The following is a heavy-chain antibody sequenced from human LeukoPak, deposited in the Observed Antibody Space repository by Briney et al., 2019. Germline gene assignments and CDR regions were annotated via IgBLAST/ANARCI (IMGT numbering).Heavy chain of an antibody. J-gene: IGHJ4*02. CDR3: ARHRYYYDSSGYYYHL. V-gene: IGHV4-59*01. CDR2: IYFSGST. Sequence: PGTLSLTCTVSGASISSYNWSWGRQTPGEGLGWIGFIYFSGSTNYNPSLKTRVTISVYTSKNQFSLRLSSVTAADTAVYYCARHRYYYDSSGYYYHLWGQGTLVTVSS. CDR1: GASISSYN. D-gene: IGHD3-22*01.